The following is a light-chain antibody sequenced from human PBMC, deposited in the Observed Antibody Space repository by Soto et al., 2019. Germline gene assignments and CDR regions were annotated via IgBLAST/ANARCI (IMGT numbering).Light chain of an antibody. Sequence: EIVLTQSPGTLSVSPGERATLSCRASQSVSSKLAWYQQKPGQAPRLLFYGASTGATSIPARFSGSGSETDFTLSISSLQSEDFAVYYCQQYNNWPGTFGQGTKVEIK. CDR3: QQYNNWPGT. V-gene: IGKV3-15*01. CDR1: QSVSSK. CDR2: GAS. J-gene: IGKJ1*01.